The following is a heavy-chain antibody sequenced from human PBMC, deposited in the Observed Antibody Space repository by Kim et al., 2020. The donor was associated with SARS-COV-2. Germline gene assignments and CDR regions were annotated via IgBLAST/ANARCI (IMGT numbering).Heavy chain of an antibody. CDR1: GFSFTTNW. CDR3: ARDRKYSLDY. V-gene: IGHV3-7*01. D-gene: IGHD2-15*01. CDR2: IKEDGSEK. Sequence: GGSLRLSCVASGFSFTTNWMSWVRQAPGKGLEWVAKIKEDGSEKYYVESVEGRFTISRDNAKNSLFLQMNSLSAEDTAVYYCARDRKYSLDYWGQGTLVTVSS. J-gene: IGHJ4*02.